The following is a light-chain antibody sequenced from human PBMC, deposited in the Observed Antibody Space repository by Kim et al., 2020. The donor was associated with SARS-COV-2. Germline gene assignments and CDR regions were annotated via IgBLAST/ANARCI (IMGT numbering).Light chain of an antibody. CDR3: QQYNNWPPRTT. J-gene: IGKJ4*01. V-gene: IGKV3-15*01. CDR1: QSVSSN. Sequence: EIVMTQSPATLSVSPGERATLSCRASQSVSSNLAWYQQKPGQAPRLLIYGASTRATGIPARFSGSGSGTEFTLTISSLQSEDFAVYYCQQYNNWPPRTTFGGGTELEIK. CDR2: GAS.